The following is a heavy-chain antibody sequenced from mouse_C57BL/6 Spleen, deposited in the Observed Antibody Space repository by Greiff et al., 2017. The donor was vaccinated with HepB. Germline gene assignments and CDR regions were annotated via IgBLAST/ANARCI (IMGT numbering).Heavy chain of an antibody. CDR2: IDPSDSYT. V-gene: IGHV1-69*01. J-gene: IGHJ2*01. Sequence: QVQLQQPGAELVMPGASVKLSCKASGYTFTSYWMHWVKQRPGQGLEWIGEIDPSDSYTNYNQKFKGKSTLTVDKSSSTAYMKLSSLTSEDSAVDYCARGGLRQGGVDYWGQGTTLTVSS. D-gene: IGHD2-2*01. CDR3: ARGGLRQGGVDY. CDR1: GYTFTSYW.